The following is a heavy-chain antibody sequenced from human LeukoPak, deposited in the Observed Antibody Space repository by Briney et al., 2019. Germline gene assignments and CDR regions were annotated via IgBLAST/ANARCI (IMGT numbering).Heavy chain of an antibody. V-gene: IGHV4-59*12. D-gene: IGHD6-13*01. CDR3: ASIAAAGSPGH. Sequence: LETLSLTCTVSGGSNSSYYWSWIRQPPGKGLEWIGSIYYSGSTYYNPSLKSRVTISVDTSKNQFSLKLSSVTAADTAVYYCASIAAAGSPGHWGQGTLVTVSS. J-gene: IGHJ1*01. CDR1: GGSNSSYY. CDR2: IYYSGST.